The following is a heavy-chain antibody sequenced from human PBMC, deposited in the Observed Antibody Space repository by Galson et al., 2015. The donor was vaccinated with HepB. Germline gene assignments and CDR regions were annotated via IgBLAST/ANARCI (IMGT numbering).Heavy chain of an antibody. V-gene: IGHV3-23*01. CDR2: ISGSGGST. CDR1: GFTFSSYA. Sequence: SLRLSCAASGFTFSSYAMSWVRQAPGKGLEWVSAISGSGGSTYYADSVKGRFTISRDNSKNTLYLQMNSLRAEDTAVYYCAKGMGRFLEWLTSRPAVPGTPFDYWGQGTLVTVSS. J-gene: IGHJ4*02. CDR3: AKGMGRFLEWLTSRPAVPGTPFDY. D-gene: IGHD3-3*01.